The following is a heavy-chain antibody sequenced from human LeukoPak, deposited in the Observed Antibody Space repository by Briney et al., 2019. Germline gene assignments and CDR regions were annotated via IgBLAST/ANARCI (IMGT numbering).Heavy chain of an antibody. CDR1: GYTFTSYY. CDR3: ARDREDQYYFDY. CDR2: INPSGGST. D-gene: IGHD1-26*01. Sequence: AAVKVSCKASGYTFTSYYMHWVRQAPGQGLEWMGIINPSGGSTSYAQKFQGRVTRTRDTSTSTVYMELSSLRSEDTAVYYCARDREDQYYFDYWGQGTLVTVSS. V-gene: IGHV1-46*01. J-gene: IGHJ4*02.